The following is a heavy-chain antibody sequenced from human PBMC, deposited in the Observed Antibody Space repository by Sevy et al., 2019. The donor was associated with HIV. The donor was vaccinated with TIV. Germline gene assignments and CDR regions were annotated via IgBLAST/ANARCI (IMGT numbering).Heavy chain of an antibody. D-gene: IGHD3-9*01. J-gene: IGHJ6*02. CDR2: MYYSGNT. V-gene: IGHV4-59*01. Sequence: SETLSLTCTVSGGSISPYYWSWIRQPPGKGLEWIGYMYYSGNTNYNPSLRSRVTISLDTSNSQFSLNLSSVTAQDTAVYYCAGEGGLVVYGMDVWGPGTTVTVSS. CDR1: GGSISPYY. CDR3: AGEGGLVVYGMDV.